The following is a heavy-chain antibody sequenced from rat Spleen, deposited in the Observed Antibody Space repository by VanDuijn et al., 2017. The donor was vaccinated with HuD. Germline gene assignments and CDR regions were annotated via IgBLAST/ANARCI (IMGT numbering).Heavy chain of an antibody. J-gene: IGHJ3*01. CDR3: TTVVQGHGFAY. CDR2: ISSHSGTI. CDR1: GFTFSDYG. Sequence: EVQLVESGGGLVQPGRSLKLSCAASGFTFSDYGMNWIRQAPGKGLEWVAYISSHSGTIYYADTVKGRFTISRDNAQNTLYLQMNSLRSEDTATYYCTTVVQGHGFAYWGQGTLVTVSS. V-gene: IGHV5-34*01. D-gene: IGHD1-1*01.